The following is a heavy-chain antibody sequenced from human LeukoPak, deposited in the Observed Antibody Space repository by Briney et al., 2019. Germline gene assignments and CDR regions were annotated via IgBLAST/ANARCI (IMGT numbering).Heavy chain of an antibody. CDR2: MYYSGST. CDR3: ARAGYDILTGYCGAFDI. J-gene: IGHJ3*02. CDR1: GGSISSFY. V-gene: IGHV4-59*01. Sequence: SETLSLTCTVSGGSISSFYWSWFRQPPGKGLEWIGYMYYSGSTHYNPSLKSRVSLSVDTSKNQFSLKLNSVTAADTAVYYCARAGYDILTGYCGAFDIWGQGTMVTVSS. D-gene: IGHD3-9*01.